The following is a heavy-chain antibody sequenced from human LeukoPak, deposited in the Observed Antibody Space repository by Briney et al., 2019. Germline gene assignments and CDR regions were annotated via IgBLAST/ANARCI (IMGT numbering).Heavy chain of an antibody. CDR2: ISESGHET. CDR3: AREQTPTTVVTG. V-gene: IGHV3-23*01. Sequence: GGSLRLSCAASGFPFDNYAMNWVRQAPGKGLEWVSSISESGHETHYADSVKGRFTISRDNSQNTLFLQMNSLRPEDTALYYCAREQTPTTVVTGWGQGTLVTVSS. D-gene: IGHD4-23*01. CDR1: GFPFDNYA. J-gene: IGHJ4*02.